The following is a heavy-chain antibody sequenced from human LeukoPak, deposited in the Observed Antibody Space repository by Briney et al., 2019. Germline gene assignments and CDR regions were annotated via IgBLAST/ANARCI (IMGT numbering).Heavy chain of an antibody. J-gene: IGHJ2*01. CDR3: ARDFRRDGYNYIHWHFDL. D-gene: IGHD5-24*01. V-gene: IGHV4-4*07. Sequence: PSETLSLTCTVSGGSISGYYWSWMRQPAGKGLEWIGRIYTSGNTNYNPSLKSRVTMSVDTSKNQFSLRLSSVTAADTAVFYCARDFRRDGYNYIHWHFDLWGRGTLVTVSS. CDR2: IYTSGNT. CDR1: GGSISGYY.